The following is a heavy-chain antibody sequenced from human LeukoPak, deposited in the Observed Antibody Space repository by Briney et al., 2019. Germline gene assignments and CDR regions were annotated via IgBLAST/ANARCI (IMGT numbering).Heavy chain of an antibody. CDR1: GGSISSYY. CDR3: ARHQGGSWYYYYYSMDV. D-gene: IGHD6-13*01. J-gene: IGHJ6*02. Sequence: SETLSLTCTVSGGSISSYYWSWIRQPPGKGLEWIGYIYYSGSTNYNPSLKSRVTISVDTSKNQFSLKLSSVTAADTAVYYCARHQGGSWYYYYYSMDVWGQGTTVTVSS. CDR2: IYYSGST. V-gene: IGHV4-59*08.